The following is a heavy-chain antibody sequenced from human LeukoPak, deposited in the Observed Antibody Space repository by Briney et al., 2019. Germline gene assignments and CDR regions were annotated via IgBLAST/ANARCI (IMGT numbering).Heavy chain of an antibody. CDR2: INTSNDET. V-gene: IGHV1-2*02. J-gene: IGHJ5*02. D-gene: IGHD5-18*01. CDR1: GYTLTDNY. Sequence: ASVKLSCSSSGYTLTDNYLHWIRHAPGQRLGWMAWINTSNDETKFAPRFQGRVTMTRYTSISTAYMELSRLRSDDTAVYYCARAFRAAMVSDWFDPWGQGTLVTVSS. CDR3: ARAFRAAMVSDWFDP.